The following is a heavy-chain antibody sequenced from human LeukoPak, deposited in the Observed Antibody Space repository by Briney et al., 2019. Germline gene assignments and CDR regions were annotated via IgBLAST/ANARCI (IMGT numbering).Heavy chain of an antibody. J-gene: IGHJ5*01. V-gene: IGHV3-74*01. D-gene: IGHD6-13*01. CDR2: INSDGRST. CDR3: ARARDPNSDSWFSDS. Sequence: PGGSLRLSCAASGFTFSSYWMHWVRQAPGKGLVWVSRINSDGRSTSYADSVKGRFIISRDNAKNTVYLQLSSLRAEDTAVYYCARARDPNSDSWFSDSWRQGTLVSVCS. CDR1: GFTFSSYW.